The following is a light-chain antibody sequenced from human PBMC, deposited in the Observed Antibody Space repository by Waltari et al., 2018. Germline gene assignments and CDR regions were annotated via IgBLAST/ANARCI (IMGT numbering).Light chain of an antibody. CDR3: QQYYSTWRT. Sequence: AIRITQSPSSLSASTGDRVTITCRASQGISSYLAWYQQKPGKAPKLLIYAASTLQSGVPSRFSGSGSGTDFTLTISCLQSEDFATYYCQQYYSTWRTFGQGTKVEIK. CDR2: AAS. CDR1: QGISSY. V-gene: IGKV1-8*01. J-gene: IGKJ1*01.